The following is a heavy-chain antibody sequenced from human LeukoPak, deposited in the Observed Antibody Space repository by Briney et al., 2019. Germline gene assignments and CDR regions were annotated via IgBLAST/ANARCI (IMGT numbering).Heavy chain of an antibody. V-gene: IGHV4-34*01. CDR3: ASPGYCSSTSCSIDY. CDR2: INHSGST. D-gene: IGHD2-2*01. Sequence: SETLSLTCAVYGGSFSGYYWGWIRQPPGKGLEWIGEINHSGSTNYNPSLKSRVTISVDTSKNQFSLKLSSVTAADTAVYYCASPGYCSSTSCSIDYWGQGTLVTVSS. J-gene: IGHJ4*02. CDR1: GGSFSGYY.